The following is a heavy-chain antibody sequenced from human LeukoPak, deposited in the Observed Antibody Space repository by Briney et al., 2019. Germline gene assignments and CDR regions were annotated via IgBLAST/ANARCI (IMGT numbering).Heavy chain of an antibody. J-gene: IGHJ6*03. CDR2: INHSGST. CDR1: GGSFSGYY. CDR3: ARGPYYYYYMDV. V-gene: IGHV4-34*01. Sequence: PSETLSLTCAVYGGSFSGYYWSWIRQPPGKGLEWIGEINHSGSTNYNPSLKSRDTISVDTSKNQFSLKLSSVTAADTAAYYCARGPYYYYYMDVWGKGTTVTVSS.